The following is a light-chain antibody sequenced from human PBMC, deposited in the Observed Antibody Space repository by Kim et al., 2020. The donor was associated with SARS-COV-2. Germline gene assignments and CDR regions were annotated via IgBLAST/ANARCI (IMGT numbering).Light chain of an antibody. V-gene: IGLV3-19*01. CDR2: GKK. Sequence: LRQKVRTTRQRDSLSGNYASWDQQKPGPAPVLVIYGKKKRPPGIPDRFSGSSSRNTPSLTISGAQAEEEADYYCNSRDSSGNHHYVFGTGTKSPS. CDR1: SLSGNY. J-gene: IGLJ1*01. CDR3: NSRDSSGNHHYV.